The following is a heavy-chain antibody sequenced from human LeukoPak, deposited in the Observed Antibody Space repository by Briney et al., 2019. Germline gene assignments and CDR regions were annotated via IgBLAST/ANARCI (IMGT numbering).Heavy chain of an antibody. V-gene: IGHV4-4*09. Sequence: KASETLSLTCTVSGGSISGGYWSWIRQPPGRGLEWIGYVYTSGSTNYNPSLKSRVTISVDTSKSQFALKPSSVTAADTAVYYCAKSYFDYSTYYSYYFNLWGQGALVTVSS. CDR2: VYTSGST. D-gene: IGHD4-11*01. CDR3: AKSYFDYSTYYSYYFNL. CDR1: GGSISGGY. J-gene: IGHJ4*02.